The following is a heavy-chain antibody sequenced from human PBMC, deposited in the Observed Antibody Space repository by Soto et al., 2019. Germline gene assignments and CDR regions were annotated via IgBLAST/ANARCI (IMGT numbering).Heavy chain of an antibody. CDR1: GYTFTSYA. V-gene: IGHV1-3*01. D-gene: IGHD6-6*01. CDR3: ARDLSPPSIAALPFDI. CDR2: INAGNGNT. Sequence: ASVKVSCKASGYTFTSYAMHWVRQAPGQRLEWMGWINAGNGNTKYSQKFQGRVTITRDTSASTAYMELSSLRSEDTAVYYCARDLSPPSIAALPFDIWGQGTMVTVSS. J-gene: IGHJ3*02.